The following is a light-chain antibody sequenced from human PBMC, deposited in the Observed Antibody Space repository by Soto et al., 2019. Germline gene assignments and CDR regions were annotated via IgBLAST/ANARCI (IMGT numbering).Light chain of an antibody. Sequence: DIQMTQSPSSVSASVGDSVTSTCRASQGISNCLAWYQQQPAKAPKLLIYVASSLQSGVPSRFSGGGSGTQLTLIIRSLPPEDFATYYCQHTNTVLPLSFGCGTKVKI. CDR2: VAS. V-gene: IGKV1-12*01. CDR1: QGISNC. J-gene: IGKJ4*01. CDR3: QHTNTVLPLS.